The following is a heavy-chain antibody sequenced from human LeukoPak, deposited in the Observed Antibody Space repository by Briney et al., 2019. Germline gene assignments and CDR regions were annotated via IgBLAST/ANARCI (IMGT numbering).Heavy chain of an antibody. V-gene: IGHV4-4*07. CDR1: GGSLTSHY. CDR3: ARVGRMTTVVTDAFDI. D-gene: IGHD4-23*01. Sequence: PSETLSLTCSVSGGSLTSHYWSWIRQPAGKGLEWIGRIYTSGSTNYNPSLKSRVTMSVDTSKNQFSLKLSSVTAADTAVYYCARVGRMTTVVTDAFDIWGQGTMVTVSS. CDR2: IYTSGST. J-gene: IGHJ3*02.